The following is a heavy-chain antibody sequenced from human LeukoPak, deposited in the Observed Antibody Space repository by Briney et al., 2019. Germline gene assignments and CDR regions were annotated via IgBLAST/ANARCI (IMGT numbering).Heavy chain of an antibody. J-gene: IGHJ6*03. CDR2: ISWSSNSV. CDR3: ARDSRSGSYSYYYMDV. D-gene: IGHD3-10*01. Sequence: GGSLRLSCVASGFSFDDYVMHWVRQAPGKGLEWVSFISWSSNSVAYADSVRGRFTISRDNAKNSLYLQMNSLRVEDTALYYRARDSRSGSYSYYYMDVWGIGTTVTVSS. V-gene: IGHV3-9*01. CDR1: GFSFDDYV.